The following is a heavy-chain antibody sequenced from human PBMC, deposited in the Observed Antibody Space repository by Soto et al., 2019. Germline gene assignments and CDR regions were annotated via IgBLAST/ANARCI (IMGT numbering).Heavy chain of an antibody. CDR1: GVSLVNYD. D-gene: IGHD4-17*01. J-gene: IGHJ1*01. CDR3: ARDQVKGTMTIL. V-gene: IGHV3-30-3*01. Sequence: PCCSLKLSSAACGVSLVNYDIDGARQAPGKGLEWVAVISYDGSNKYYADSVKGRFTISSDNSKNTMYLQMNSLSAEDTAVYHCARDQVKGTMTILWGQATLVTVSS. CDR2: ISYDGSNK.